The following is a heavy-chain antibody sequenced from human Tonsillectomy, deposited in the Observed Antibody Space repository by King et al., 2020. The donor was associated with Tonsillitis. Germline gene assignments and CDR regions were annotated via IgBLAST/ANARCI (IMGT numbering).Heavy chain of an antibody. CDR3: ARDAFAVAGVQGWYFDL. Sequence: VQLVESGGGLVQPGGSLRLSCAASGFTFSYYWMSWVRQAPGKGLEWVANIKQDGTEKYYVDSVKGRFTMYRDNAKNSLYLQMNSLRAADTAVYYCARDAFAVAGVQGWYFDLWGRGTLVTVSS. D-gene: IGHD6-19*01. CDR2: IKQDGTEK. CDR1: GFTFSYYW. J-gene: IGHJ2*01. V-gene: IGHV3-7*01.